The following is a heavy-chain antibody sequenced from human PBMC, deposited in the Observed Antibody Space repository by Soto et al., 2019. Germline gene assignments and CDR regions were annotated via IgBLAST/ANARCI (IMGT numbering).Heavy chain of an antibody. J-gene: IGHJ6*02. D-gene: IGHD3-10*01. Sequence: GASVKVSCKASGGTFKTYAFTRVRQAPGQGLEWMGGIIPVFGSATSAQRFQGRVTITADESTNTIYMELSSLSSEDTAVYYCARIRTGVYGSGYYYYYGMDVWGQGTTVTVS. CDR3: ARIRTGVYGSGYYYYYGMDV. V-gene: IGHV1-69*13. CDR1: GGTFKTYA. CDR2: IIPVFGSA.